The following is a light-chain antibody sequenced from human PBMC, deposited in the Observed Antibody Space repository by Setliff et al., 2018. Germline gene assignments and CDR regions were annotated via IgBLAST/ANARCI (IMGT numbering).Light chain of an antibody. CDR2: RFS. CDR3: QSYDTRLNDYV. CDR1: SSNIGATYD. V-gene: IGLV1-40*01. J-gene: IGLJ1*01. Sequence: QSALAQTPSVSGAPGHTVTISCTGSSSNIGATYDVHWYQHVPGTAPKLLLYRFSNRPSGVPHRFSGSTSGTSASLAITGLQVEDEADYYCQSYDTRLNDYVFGTGTKATVL.